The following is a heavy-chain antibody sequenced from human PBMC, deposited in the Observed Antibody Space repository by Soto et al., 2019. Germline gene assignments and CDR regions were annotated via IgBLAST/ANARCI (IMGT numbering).Heavy chain of an antibody. CDR3: ARERLGDYGDNNWFDP. J-gene: IGHJ5*02. D-gene: IGHD4-17*01. CDR1: GFTFSSYS. Sequence: GGSLRLSCAASGFTFSSYSMNWVRQAPGKGLEWVSYISSSSSTIYYADSVKGRFTISRDNAKNSLYLQMNSLRDEDTAVYYCARERLGDYGDNNWFDPWGQGTLVTVSS. V-gene: IGHV3-48*02. CDR2: ISSSSSTI.